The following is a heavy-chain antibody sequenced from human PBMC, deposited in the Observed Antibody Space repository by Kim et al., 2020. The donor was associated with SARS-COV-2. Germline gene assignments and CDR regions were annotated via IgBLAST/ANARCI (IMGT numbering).Heavy chain of an antibody. CDR1: GLIFSDHY. V-gene: IGHV3-72*01. Sequence: GGSLRLSCAASGLIFSDHYMDWVRQAPGKGLEWVDRIRNKAKSYTTEYAASVKGRFSISRDDSKNSLYLQMNSLKTEDTAVYYCGRDLRAGEAFFDNWGQGALVTVSS. CDR2: IRNKAKSYTT. CDR3: GRDLRAGEAFFDN. D-gene: IGHD3-10*01. J-gene: IGHJ4*02.